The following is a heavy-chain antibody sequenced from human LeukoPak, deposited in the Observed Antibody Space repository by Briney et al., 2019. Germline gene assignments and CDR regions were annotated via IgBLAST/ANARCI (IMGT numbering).Heavy chain of an antibody. J-gene: IGHJ3*02. CDR3: ASGVQTLDAFDI. CDR2: ISSSSSTI. CDR1: GFTFSSYS. Sequence: PGGSLRLSCAASGFTFSSYSMNWVRQAPGKGLEWVSYISSSSSTIYYADSVKGRFTISRGNAKNSLYLQMNSLRAEDTAVYYCASGVQTLDAFDIWGQGTMVTVSS. V-gene: IGHV3-48*01. D-gene: IGHD2-8*01.